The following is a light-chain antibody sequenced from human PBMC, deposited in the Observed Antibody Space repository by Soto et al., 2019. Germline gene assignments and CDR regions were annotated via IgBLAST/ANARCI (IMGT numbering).Light chain of an antibody. CDR1: QSISSW. J-gene: IGKJ2*01. Sequence: DIQMTQSPSTLSASVGDRVTITCRASQSISSWLAWYQQKPGKAPTLLIYKASSLESGVPSRFSGSGSGTDFTLTISSLQPDDFATYYCQQSMNCYTFGQGTKLEIK. CDR3: QQSMNCYT. CDR2: KAS. V-gene: IGKV1-5*03.